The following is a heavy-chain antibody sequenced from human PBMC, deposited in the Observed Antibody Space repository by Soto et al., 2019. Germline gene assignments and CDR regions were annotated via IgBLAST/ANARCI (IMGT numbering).Heavy chain of an antibody. J-gene: IGHJ4*02. D-gene: IGHD6-13*01. CDR1: GFTFSRSW. CDR2: IKQDGSEK. Sequence: LRLSCVVSGFTFSRSWMHWVRQAPGKGLEWVANIKQDGSEKYYVDSAKGRFTISRDNAKNSLYLQMNSLSAEDTAIYYCATSRTFDYWGQGTLVTVSS. V-gene: IGHV3-7*01. CDR3: ATSRTFDY.